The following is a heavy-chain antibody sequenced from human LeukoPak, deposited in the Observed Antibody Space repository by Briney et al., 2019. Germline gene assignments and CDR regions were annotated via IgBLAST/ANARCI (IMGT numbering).Heavy chain of an antibody. CDR1: GYTFTSYD. CDR3: ARDGSLIYDSSGYSDY. J-gene: IGHJ4*02. V-gene: IGHV1-8*01. D-gene: IGHD3-22*01. CDR2: MNPNSGNT. Sequence: GASVKVSCKASGYTFTSYDINWVRQATGQGLEWMGWMNPNSGNTGYAQKFHGRVTMTRNTSISTAYMELSSLRSEDTAVYYCARDGSLIYDSSGYSDYWGQGPLVTVSS.